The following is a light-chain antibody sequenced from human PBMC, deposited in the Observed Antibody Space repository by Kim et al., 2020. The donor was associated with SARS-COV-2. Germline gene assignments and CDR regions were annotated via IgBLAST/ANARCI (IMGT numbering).Light chain of an antibody. J-gene: IGLJ2*01. CDR1: NLGDYR. CDR3: QVWDSGADRVV. V-gene: IGLV3-21*04. Sequence: SYELTQPPSVSVAPGKTARISCGGNNLGDYRVHWYQQKPGQAPILVIYYDNLRPSWIPERFSGSNSGNTVTLTISRVEAGDEAEYYCQVWDSGADRVVFGGGTKLTVL. CDR2: YDN.